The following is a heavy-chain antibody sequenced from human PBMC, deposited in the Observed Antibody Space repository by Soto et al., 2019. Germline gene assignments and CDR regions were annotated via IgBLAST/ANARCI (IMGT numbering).Heavy chain of an antibody. CDR3: AREGQTGTDYYDSSGYRPYYYYYGMDV. CDR2: IWYDGSNK. J-gene: IGHJ6*02. CDR1: GFTFSSYG. D-gene: IGHD3-22*01. V-gene: IGHV3-33*01. Sequence: PGGSLRLSCAASGFTFSSYGMHWVRQAPGKGLEWVAVIWYDGSNKYYADSVKGRFTISRDNSKNTLYLQMNSLRAEDTAVYYCAREGQTGTDYYDSSGYRPYYYYYGMDVWGHGTTVTVSS.